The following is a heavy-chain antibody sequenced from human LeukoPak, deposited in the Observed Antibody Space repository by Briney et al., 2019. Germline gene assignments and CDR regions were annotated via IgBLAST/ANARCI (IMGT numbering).Heavy chain of an antibody. CDR1: GFTITNYW. CDR2: INSDGSIT. J-gene: IGHJ4*02. D-gene: IGHD3-10*01. CDR3: AGADILGAYYYGSGSPDY. V-gene: IGHV3-74*03. Sequence: GGSLRLSCAASGFTITNYWMHWVRQAPGKGLVWVSRINSDGSITTYEGSVKGRFTISRYNAKNMLYLQMDSLRAEDTAVYYCAGADILGAYYYGSGSPDYWAQGTLVTVSS.